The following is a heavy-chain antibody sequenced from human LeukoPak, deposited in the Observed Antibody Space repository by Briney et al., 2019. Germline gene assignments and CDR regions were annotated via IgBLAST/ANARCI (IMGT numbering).Heavy chain of an antibody. J-gene: IGHJ4*02. CDR1: GFTFSRYG. CDR3: AKDGDSSGWYYFDY. CDR2: ISYDGSNK. D-gene: IGHD6-19*01. Sequence: TGRSLRLSCAASGFTFSRYGMHWVRQAAGKGLEWVAVISYDGSNKYYADSVKGRFTISRDNSKNTLYLQMNSLRAEDTAVYYCAKDGDSSGWYYFDYWGQGTLVTVSS. V-gene: IGHV3-30*18.